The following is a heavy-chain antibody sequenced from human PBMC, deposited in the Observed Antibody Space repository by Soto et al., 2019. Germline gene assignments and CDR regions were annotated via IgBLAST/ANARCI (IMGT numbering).Heavy chain of an antibody. J-gene: IGHJ4*02. Sequence: LSLTCSVSGVSVISGGHYWNWIRQFPGKGLEWIGYIYHSGGGYYNPSLKSRASMSVDTSKNEFSLRLASVTAADTAVYFCARDPAATVDRLYFDYWGQGAMVTVYS. V-gene: IGHV4-31*03. CDR3: ARDPAATVDRLYFDY. CDR1: GVSVISGGHY. CDR2: IYHSGGG. D-gene: IGHD4-4*01.